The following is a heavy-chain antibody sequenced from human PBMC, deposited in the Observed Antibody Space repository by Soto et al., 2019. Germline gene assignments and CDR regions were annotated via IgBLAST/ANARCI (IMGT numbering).Heavy chain of an antibody. Sequence: ASVKVSCKASGYTFTTYYMHWIRQAPGQGLEWMGWINPKSGGTNFAQKFQGRVSMTRDTSITIVYMELGRLRSDDTAVYYCAREWGYGGNSGAFDIWGQGTLVTV. D-gene: IGHD4-17*01. V-gene: IGHV1-2*02. CDR2: INPKSGGT. J-gene: IGHJ3*02. CDR1: GYTFTTYY. CDR3: AREWGYGGNSGAFDI.